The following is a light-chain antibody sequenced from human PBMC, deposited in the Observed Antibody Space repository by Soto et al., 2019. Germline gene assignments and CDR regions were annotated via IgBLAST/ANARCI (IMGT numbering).Light chain of an antibody. V-gene: IGKV1-39*01. CDR3: QQGYSTPYP. CDR2: LAS. J-gene: IGKJ3*01. Sequence: DIQLTQFPPSLSASVGGRLSISCRASQTITTFLNWYQQRPGKAPKLLIFLASRLQSGVPSRFSGSGSGTDFTLTITNVQPEDFATYHCQQGYSTPYPFGPGTTVDI. CDR1: QTITTF.